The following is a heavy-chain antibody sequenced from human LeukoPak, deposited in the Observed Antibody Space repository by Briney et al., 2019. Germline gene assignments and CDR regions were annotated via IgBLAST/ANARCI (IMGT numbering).Heavy chain of an antibody. D-gene: IGHD5-24*01. J-gene: IGHJ4*02. CDR3: ARDAGGYNSDY. Sequence: GGSLRLSCAASGFTFSSYVMHWVRQAPGKGLEWVSSITSTSSHMFYADSVKGRFTISRDNARNSPYLQMNSLGAEDTAVYYCARDAGGYNSDYWGQGTLVTVSS. V-gene: IGHV3-21*01. CDR1: GFTFSSYV. CDR2: ITSTSSHM.